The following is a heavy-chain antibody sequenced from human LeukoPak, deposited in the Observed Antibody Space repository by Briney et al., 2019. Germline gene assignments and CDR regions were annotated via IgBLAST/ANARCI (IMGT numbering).Heavy chain of an antibody. Sequence: SETLSLTCTVSGGSISSSSYYWGWIRQPPGKGLEWIGSIYYSGSTYYNPSLKSRVTMSVDTSKNQFSLKLSSVTAADTAVYYCARGRYCSADICPGGDAFDIWGQGTMVSVSS. J-gene: IGHJ3*02. CDR1: GGSISSSSYY. CDR2: IYYSGST. D-gene: IGHD2-15*01. V-gene: IGHV4-39*07. CDR3: ARGRYCSADICPGGDAFDI.